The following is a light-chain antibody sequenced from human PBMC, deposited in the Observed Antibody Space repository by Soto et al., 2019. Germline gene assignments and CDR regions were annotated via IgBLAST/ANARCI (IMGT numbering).Light chain of an antibody. V-gene: IGKV3-15*01. CDR2: GAS. Sequence: EIVMTQSPATLSVSPGERATLSCRASQSVSNNLAWYQQKPGQAPRLLIYGASTRANGFLARFSGSGSGTEFTLTISSLQSEDFAVYYCQQYNNWPPTFGQGTNVEIK. CDR1: QSVSNN. CDR3: QQYNNWPPT. J-gene: IGKJ1*01.